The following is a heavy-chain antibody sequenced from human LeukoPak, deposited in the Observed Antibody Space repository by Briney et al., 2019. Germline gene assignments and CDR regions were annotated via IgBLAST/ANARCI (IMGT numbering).Heavy chain of an antibody. V-gene: IGHV3-30*04. CDR3: ARDLTPKYYYDSSGYSPDY. Sequence: GGSLRLSCAASGFTFSSYAMHWVRQAPGKGLEWVAVISYDGSNKYYADSVKGRFTISRGNSKNTLYLQMNSLRAEDTAVYYCARDLTPKYYYDSSGYSPDYWGQGTLVTVSS. CDR2: ISYDGSNK. J-gene: IGHJ4*02. D-gene: IGHD3-22*01. CDR1: GFTFSSYA.